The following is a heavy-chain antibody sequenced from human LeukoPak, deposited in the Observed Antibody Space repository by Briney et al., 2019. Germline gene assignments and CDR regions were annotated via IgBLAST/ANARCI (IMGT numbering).Heavy chain of an antibody. D-gene: IGHD1-1*01. CDR2: INEDGSEK. CDR3: ARAVDDDPIDY. CDR1: GFTFNRYW. V-gene: IGHV3-7*04. Sequence: GGPVSLSCAASGFTFNRYWMNGVRQAPGKGLEGVANINEDGSEKLFVDSGKGRFTISRDNSKNSLYLQMNSLSGEDTAVYYCARAVDDDPIDYWGQGTLVTVSS. J-gene: IGHJ4*02.